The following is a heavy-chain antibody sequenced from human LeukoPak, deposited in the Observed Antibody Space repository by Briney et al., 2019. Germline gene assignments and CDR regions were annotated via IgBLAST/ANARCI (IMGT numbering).Heavy chain of an antibody. CDR2: ISSSGSTI. J-gene: IGHJ3*02. Sequence: SGGSLRLSCAASGFTFSSYEMNWVRQAPGKGLEWVSYISSSGSTIYYADSVKGRFTISRDNAKNLLYLQMNSLRAEDTAVYYCARAMTMVVDDAFDIWGQGTMVTVSS. CDR3: ARAMTMVVDDAFDI. CDR1: GFTFSSYE. V-gene: IGHV3-48*03. D-gene: IGHD4/OR15-4a*01.